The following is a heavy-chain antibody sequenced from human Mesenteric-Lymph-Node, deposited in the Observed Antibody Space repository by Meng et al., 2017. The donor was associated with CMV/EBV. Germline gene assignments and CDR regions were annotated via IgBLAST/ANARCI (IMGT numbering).Heavy chain of an antibody. D-gene: IGHD3-10*01. J-gene: IGHJ6*02. CDR3: AKRITTARGTKLSSMDI. CDR2: ISSSSSYI. V-gene: IGHV3-21*01. Sequence: GGSLRLSCAASGFTFSSYSMNWVRQAPGKGLEWVSSISSSSSYIYYADSVKGRVTISRDNSKKTLSLQMDSLRVEDTAVYYCAKRITTARGTKLSSMDIWGQGTTVTVSS. CDR1: GFTFSSYS.